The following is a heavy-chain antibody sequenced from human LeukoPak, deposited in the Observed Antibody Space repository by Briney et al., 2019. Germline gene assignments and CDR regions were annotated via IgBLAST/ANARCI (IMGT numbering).Heavy chain of an antibody. V-gene: IGHV3-73*01. CDR3: TSPIHCGDYDYFYGLDV. D-gene: IGHD4-17*01. J-gene: IGHJ6*02. Sequence: GRSLRLSCAASGFTFSGSTMHWVRQASGKGLEWVGRIRSNANSYATADAASVKGRFTVSRDDSKNTAYLQMNSLKAEDTAVYYCTSPIHCGDYDYFYGLDVWGQGTTVTVSS. CDR2: IRSNANSYAT. CDR1: GFTFSGST.